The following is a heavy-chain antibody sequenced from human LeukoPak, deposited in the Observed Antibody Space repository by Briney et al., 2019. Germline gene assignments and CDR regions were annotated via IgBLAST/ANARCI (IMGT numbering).Heavy chain of an antibody. Sequence: PSETLSLTCTVSGGSITSGSYYWTWIRQPAGKGLGWIGRIHTSGSAKYNPSLESRVTMSIDTSKNQFSLNLSSVTAADTAVYYCARGISGTVSAGSVWGQGTLVTVSS. CDR3: ARGISGTVSAGSV. D-gene: IGHD4-11*01. CDR2: IHTSGSA. CDR1: GGSITSGSYY. J-gene: IGHJ4*02. V-gene: IGHV4-61*02.